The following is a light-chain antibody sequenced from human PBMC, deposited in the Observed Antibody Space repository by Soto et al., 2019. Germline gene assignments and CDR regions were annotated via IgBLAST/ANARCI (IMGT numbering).Light chain of an antibody. J-gene: IGKJ2*01. V-gene: IGKV1-27*01. CDR1: RDIDNS. CDR3: QQTFSTPYT. CDR2: AAS. Sequence: DIQVTQSPPSLSASVGDRVTITCRASRDIDNSLAWYQQVPGKAPKLLIYAASTLQSGVPSRFRGSGSGTSFILTITSLQPEDVATYYCQQTFSTPYTFGQGTKLEIK.